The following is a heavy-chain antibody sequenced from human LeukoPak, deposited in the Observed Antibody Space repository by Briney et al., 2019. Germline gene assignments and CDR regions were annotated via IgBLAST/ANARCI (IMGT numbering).Heavy chain of an antibody. D-gene: IGHD4-17*01. CDR3: AKDSAYGDYAY. CDR2: ISSSSSTI. J-gene: IGHJ4*02. V-gene: IGHV3-48*04. Sequence: PGGSLRLSCEASGFALSDYIMNWVRQAPGKGLEWVSYISSSSSTIYYADSVKGRFTISRDNSKNSLYLQMNSLRTEDTALYYCAKDSAYGDYAYWGQGTLVTVSS. CDR1: GFALSDYI.